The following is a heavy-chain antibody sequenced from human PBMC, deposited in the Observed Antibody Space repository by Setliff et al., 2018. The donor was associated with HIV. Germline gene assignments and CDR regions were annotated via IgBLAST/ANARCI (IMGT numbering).Heavy chain of an antibody. D-gene: IGHD3-10*01. J-gene: IGHJ4*02. V-gene: IGHV4-59*08. CDR1: GGSMTTHF. CDR2: VSHSGNT. Sequence: SETLSLTCTVSGGSMTTHFWSWIRQPPGKGLEWIGSVSHSGNTDYNISLKSRVTISIDNSNNHFSLKLRSVTAVDTAVYYCVSQPESRWQIEYWGQGTLVTVSS. CDR3: VSQPESRWQIEY.